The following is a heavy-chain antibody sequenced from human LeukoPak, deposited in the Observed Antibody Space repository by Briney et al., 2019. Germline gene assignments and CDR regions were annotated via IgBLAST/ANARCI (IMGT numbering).Heavy chain of an antibody. V-gene: IGHV4-38-2*02. CDR2: IYHSGST. D-gene: IGHD1-1*01. CDR3: ARLDGGLFDY. CDR1: GYSISSGYY. J-gene: IGHJ4*02. Sequence: PSETLSLTCTVSGYSISSGYYWGWIRQPPGKGLEWIGSIYHSGSTYYNPSLKSRVSISVDTSKNQFSLKLSSVTAADTAVYYCARLDGGLFDYWGQGTLVTVSS.